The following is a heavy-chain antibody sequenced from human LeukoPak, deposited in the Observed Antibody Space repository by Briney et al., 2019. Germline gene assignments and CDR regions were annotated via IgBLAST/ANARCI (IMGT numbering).Heavy chain of an antibody. CDR2: IKQDRSEQ. D-gene: IGHD1-14*01. V-gene: IGHV3-7*01. Sequence: GEYLRLSCGAPGFTFTTHWMTWFRQAPGKGREWVANIKQDRSEQYYVDSMKGRFTISRDNAKNSLHLQMNSLRAEDTAVYFCARLSVGKIDSWGQETMVTDSS. CDR1: GFTFTTHW. CDR3: ARLSVGKIDS. J-gene: IGHJ4*02.